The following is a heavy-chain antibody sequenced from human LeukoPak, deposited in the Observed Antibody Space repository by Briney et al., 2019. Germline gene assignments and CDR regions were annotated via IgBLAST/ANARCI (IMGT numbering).Heavy chain of an antibody. CDR3: ARATAEQLVLHSYNWFDP. CDR2: MNPNSGNT. V-gene: IGHV1-8*01. Sequence: GASVKVSCKASGYTFTSYDINWVRQATGQGLEWMGWMNPNSGNTGYAQKFQGRVTMTRNTSISTAYMELSSLRSEDTAVYYCARATAEQLVLHSYNWFDPWGQGTLVTVSS. J-gene: IGHJ5*02. CDR1: GYTFTSYD. D-gene: IGHD6-13*01.